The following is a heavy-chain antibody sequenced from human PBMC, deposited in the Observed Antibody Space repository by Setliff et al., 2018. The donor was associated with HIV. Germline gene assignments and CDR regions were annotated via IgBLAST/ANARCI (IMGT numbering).Heavy chain of an antibody. CDR2: INAGNGNT. CDR3: ARGWEYSGAFDI. Sequence: GASVKVSCKASGYTFTSYAIHWVRQAPGQRLEWMGWINAGNGNTKYSQNFQGRITITRDTSASTVYMELSSLRSEDTAVYYCARGWEYSGAFDIWGQGTMVTVSS. J-gene: IGHJ3*02. V-gene: IGHV1-3*01. CDR1: GYTFTSYA. D-gene: IGHD1-26*01.